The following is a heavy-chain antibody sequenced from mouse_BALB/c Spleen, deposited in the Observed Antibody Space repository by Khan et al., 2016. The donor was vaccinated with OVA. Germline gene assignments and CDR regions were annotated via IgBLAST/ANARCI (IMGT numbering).Heavy chain of an antibody. CDR2: IYPGDGDT. Sequence: QVQLQQSGAELARPGASVKLSCKASGYSFTSYWMQWVKQRPGQGLEWSGAIYPGDGDTRYTQKFKGQATLTADNSSSTAYMQLSSLASEDSAIYYCARGRYGNWYFDVWGAGTTVTVSS. J-gene: IGHJ1*01. V-gene: IGHV1-87*01. CDR1: GYSFTSYW. CDR3: ARGRYGNWYFDV. D-gene: IGHD2-1*01.